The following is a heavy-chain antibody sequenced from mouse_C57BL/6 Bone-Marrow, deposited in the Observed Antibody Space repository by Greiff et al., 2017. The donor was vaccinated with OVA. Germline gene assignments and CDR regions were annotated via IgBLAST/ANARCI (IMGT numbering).Heavy chain of an antibody. D-gene: IGHD2-3*01. Sequence: QVQLQQSGAELARPGASVKLSCKASGYTFTSYGISWVKQRTGQGLEWIGEISPRSGNTYYNEKFKGKATLTADKSSSTAYMELRSLTSEDSAVYFCARTIYDGYYYFDYWGQGTTLTVSS. J-gene: IGHJ2*01. CDR2: ISPRSGNT. CDR1: GYTFTSYG. CDR3: ARTIYDGYYYFDY. V-gene: IGHV1-81*01.